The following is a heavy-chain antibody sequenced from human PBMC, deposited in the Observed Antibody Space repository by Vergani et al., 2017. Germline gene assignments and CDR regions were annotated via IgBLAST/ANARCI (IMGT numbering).Heavy chain of an antibody. CDR2: ISGSGGST. CDR1: GFTFSSYA. J-gene: IGHJ3*02. D-gene: IGHD2-2*01. CDR3: AKDLQGYCSSTSCYPDAFDI. Sequence: VQLLESAGGLGQPRGSLRLSCAASGFTFSSYAMSWGRQAPGKGPEWVSAISGSGGSTYYADSVKGRFTISRDNSKNTLYLQMNSLRAEDTAVYYCAKDLQGYCSSTSCYPDAFDIWGQGTMVTVSS. V-gene: IGHV3-23*01.